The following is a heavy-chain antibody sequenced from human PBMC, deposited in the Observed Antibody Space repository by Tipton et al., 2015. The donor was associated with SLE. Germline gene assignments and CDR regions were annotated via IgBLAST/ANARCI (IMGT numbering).Heavy chain of an antibody. V-gene: IGHV4-4*02. J-gene: IGHJ3*02. D-gene: IGHD4-17*01. CDR2: IYHSGCT. CDR1: GGSISSSNW. Sequence: TLSLTCAVSGGSISSSNWWSWVRQPPGKGLEGVGEIYHSGCTNYNPSLKSRVTISVDKSKNQFSLKLSSVTAADTAVYYCARRLRRGGAFDIWGQGTMVTVSS. CDR3: ARRLRRGGAFDI.